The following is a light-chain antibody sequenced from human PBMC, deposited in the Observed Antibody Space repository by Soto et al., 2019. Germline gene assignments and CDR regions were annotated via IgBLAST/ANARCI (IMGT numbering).Light chain of an antibody. V-gene: IGKV1-5*03. CDR1: QYVRNW. Sequence: DIQMTQSPSTLSASVGDGVTISCRASQYVRNWLAWYQQKPGKAPRLLISKASSLQDGVPSRFSGSGSGTQFTLNITGLQPDDVATYYCQQYNTFSRTFGQGTRVDIK. CDR2: KAS. J-gene: IGKJ1*01. CDR3: QQYNTFSRT.